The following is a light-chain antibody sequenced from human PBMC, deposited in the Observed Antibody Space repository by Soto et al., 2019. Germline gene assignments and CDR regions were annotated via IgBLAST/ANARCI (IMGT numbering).Light chain of an antibody. Sequence: QSALTQPASVSGSPGQSIAISCTGTRSDVGGFNYVSWYQQHPGKAPKFMIYDVSSRPSGVSDRFSGSKSGNTASLTISGLQAEDEADYYCASYTTSSTYVFGTGTKVTVL. CDR2: DVS. J-gene: IGLJ1*01. V-gene: IGLV2-14*03. CDR1: RSDVGGFNY. CDR3: ASYTTSSTYV.